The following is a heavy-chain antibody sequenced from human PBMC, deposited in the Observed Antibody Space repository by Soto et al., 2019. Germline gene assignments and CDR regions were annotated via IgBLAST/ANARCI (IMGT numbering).Heavy chain of an antibody. Sequence: SVKVSCKASGYTFTSYGISCVVRAPGQGLEWMGWISAYNGNTNYAQKLQGRVTMTTDTSTSTAYMELRSLRSDDTAVYYCARDRNYGTFFDYWGQGTLVTVSS. J-gene: IGHJ4*02. CDR2: ISAYNGNT. CDR1: GYTFTSYG. D-gene: IGHD4-17*01. CDR3: ARDRNYGTFFDY. V-gene: IGHV1-18*01.